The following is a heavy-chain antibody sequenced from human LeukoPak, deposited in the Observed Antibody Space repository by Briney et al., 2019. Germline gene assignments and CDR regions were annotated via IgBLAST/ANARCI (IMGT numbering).Heavy chain of an antibody. CDR3: ARDWTGSFDY. V-gene: IGHV4-61*09. CDR2: IYTSGTT. D-gene: IGHD3/OR15-3a*01. CDR1: GGSINSGDYF. Sequence: SETLSLTCTVSGGSINSGDYFWSWLRQPAGGGLEWIGHIYTSGTTNYNPSLKSRVNISVDTSKNQFSLKLSSVTAADTAVYYCARDWTGSFDYWGQGTLVTVSS. J-gene: IGHJ4*02.